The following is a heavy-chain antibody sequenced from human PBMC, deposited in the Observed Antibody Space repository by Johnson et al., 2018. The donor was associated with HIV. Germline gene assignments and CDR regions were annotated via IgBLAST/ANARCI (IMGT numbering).Heavy chain of an antibody. D-gene: IGHD3-16*01. CDR3: ARGGAHDAFDI. V-gene: IGHV3-48*01. CDR1: GFTFSSYS. J-gene: IGHJ3*02. CDR2: ISSSSSPI. Sequence: VQLVESGGGLVQPGGSLRLSCAASGFTFSSYSMNWVRQAPGRGLEWVSYISSSSSPIYYADSVKGRFTISRDNAKNSLYLQMNSLRSEDTAVYYCARGGAHDAFDIWGQGTMVTVSS.